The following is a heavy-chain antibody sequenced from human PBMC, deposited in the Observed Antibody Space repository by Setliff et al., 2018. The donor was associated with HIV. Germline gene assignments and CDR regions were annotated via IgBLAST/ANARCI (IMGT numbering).Heavy chain of an antibody. J-gene: IGHJ4*02. CDR1: GFTFSNYA. D-gene: IGHD3-22*01. CDR2: IYVGGSST. Sequence: PGGSLRLSCAASGFTFSNYAMSWVRQAPGKGLEWVSVIYVGGSSTVYADSVKGRFTISRDSAKNTVYLQMNSLRVEDTAVYFCVRRYYDSRAHDRHFDSWGQGTLVTVSS. V-gene: IGHV3-23*03. CDR3: VRRYYDSRAHDRHFDS.